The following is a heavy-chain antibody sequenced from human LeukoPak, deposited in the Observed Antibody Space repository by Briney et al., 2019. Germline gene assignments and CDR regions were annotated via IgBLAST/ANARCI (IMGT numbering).Heavy chain of an antibody. D-gene: IGHD2-15*01. Sequence: GGSLRLSCAASGFTFSSYAMSWVRQAPGKGLEWVSAISGSGGSTYYADSVKGRFTISRDDSKNTLHLQMNSLRAEDTAVYYCARDETGYCSGGSCHAWGQGTLVTVSS. J-gene: IGHJ5*02. CDR1: GFTFSSYA. CDR2: ISGSGGST. CDR3: ARDETGYCSGGSCHA. V-gene: IGHV3-23*01.